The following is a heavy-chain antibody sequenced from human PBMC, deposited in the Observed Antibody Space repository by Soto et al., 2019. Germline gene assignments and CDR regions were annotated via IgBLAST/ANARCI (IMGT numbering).Heavy chain of an antibody. J-gene: IGHJ6*02. V-gene: IGHV3-30*18. CDR2: ISYDGSNK. CDR3: AKEEGGISGSYPYYYYGMDV. D-gene: IGHD1-26*01. CDR1: GFTFSSYG. Sequence: PGGSLRLSCAASGFTFSSYGMHWVRQAPGKGLEWVAVISYDGSNKYYADSVKGRFTISRDNSKNTLYLQMNSLRAEDTAVYYCAKEEGGISGSYPYYYYGMDVWGQGTTVTVSS.